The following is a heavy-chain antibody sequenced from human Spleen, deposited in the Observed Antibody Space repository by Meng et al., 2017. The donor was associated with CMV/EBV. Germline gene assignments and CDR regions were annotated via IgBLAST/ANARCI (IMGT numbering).Heavy chain of an antibody. CDR2: INPNSGGT. J-gene: IGHJ4*02. Sequence: ASVKVSCKASGYTFTGYYMHWVRQAPGQGLEWMGWINPNSGGTNYAQKFQGRVTMTRDTSISTAYMELSRLRSEDTAVYYCATSPYCSSTSCSLPFDYWGQGTLVTVSS. D-gene: IGHD2-2*01. V-gene: IGHV1-2*02. CDR3: ATSPYCSSTSCSLPFDY. CDR1: GYTFTGYY.